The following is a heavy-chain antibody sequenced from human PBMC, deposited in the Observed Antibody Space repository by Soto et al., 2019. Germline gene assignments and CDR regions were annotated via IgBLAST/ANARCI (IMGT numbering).Heavy chain of an antibody. CDR1: RFTFIGYA. V-gene: IGHV3-23*01. D-gene: IGHD2-21*02. Sequence: EVQLLESGAGLVQPGGSLRLSCAASRFTFIGYAMSWVRQAPGKGLEWVSGITGNGVSTLYADSVKGRFTISRDNSKNALYLRMNSLSAEDTAVYFCAKGARDCGGDCYSSYFDYWGQGALVTGSS. CDR2: ITGNGVST. CDR3: AKGARDCGGDCYSSYFDY. J-gene: IGHJ4*02.